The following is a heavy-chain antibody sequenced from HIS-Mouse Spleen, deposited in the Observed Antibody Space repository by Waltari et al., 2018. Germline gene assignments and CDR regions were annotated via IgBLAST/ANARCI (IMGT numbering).Heavy chain of an antibody. J-gene: IGHJ2*01. D-gene: IGHD6-13*01. CDR1: GGSISSSSYY. CDR3: AREIPYSSSWYDWYFDL. CDR2: IYFSGST. V-gene: IGHV4-39*07. Sequence: QLQLQESGPGLVKPSETLSLTCTVSGGSISSSSYYWGWIRQPPGKGLGGIGSIYFSGSTYYNPSHKSRVTISVDTSKNQFSLKLSSVTAADTAVYYCAREIPYSSSWYDWYFDLWGRGTLVTVSS.